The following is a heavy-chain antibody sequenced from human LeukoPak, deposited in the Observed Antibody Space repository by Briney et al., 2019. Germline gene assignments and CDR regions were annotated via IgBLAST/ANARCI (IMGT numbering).Heavy chain of an antibody. V-gene: IGHV2-5*01. D-gene: IGHD3-10*01. J-gene: IGHJ4*02. CDR3: THTLAYGSGSYSDY. CDR2: IYGNNDK. Sequence: SGPTLVNPTQTLTLTCTFSGFSLSTSAVGVGRMRQPPGEALEWLALIYGNNDKRYSPSLKSRLTITKDTSKTQVVLTMTNMDPVDTATYYCTHTLAYGSGSYSDYWGQGTLVTVSS. CDR1: GFSLSTSAVG.